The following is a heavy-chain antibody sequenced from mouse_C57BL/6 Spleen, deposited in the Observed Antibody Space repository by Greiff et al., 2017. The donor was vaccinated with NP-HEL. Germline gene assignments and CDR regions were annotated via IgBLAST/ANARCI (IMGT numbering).Heavy chain of an antibody. CDR3: TREGITTVDY. J-gene: IGHJ2*01. Sequence: EVQLQQSGTVLARPGASVKMSCKTSGYTFTSYWMHWVKQRPGPGLEWIGAIYPGNSETSYNQKFKGKGKLTAVTSASTAYMELSSLTNEDSAVYYCTREGITTVDYWRQGTTLTVSS. D-gene: IGHD1-1*01. V-gene: IGHV1-5*01. CDR2: IYPGNSET. CDR1: GYTFTSYW.